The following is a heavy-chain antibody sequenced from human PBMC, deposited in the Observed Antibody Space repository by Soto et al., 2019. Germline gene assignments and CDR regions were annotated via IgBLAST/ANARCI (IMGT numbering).Heavy chain of an antibody. CDR2: ISDTGRDT. J-gene: IGHJ4*02. CDR3: ATSSERISLVTLGGLIPLGFDY. CDR1: GFTLNYYD. D-gene: IGHD3-16*01. Sequence: EAQLLESGGGLVQPGGSLRLSCVASGFTLNYYDVTWVRRAPGEGLDWVSTISDTGRDTYFGDSVRGRFSISRDKSRNAVYLQMHSLTVDDTALYYCATSSERISLVTLGGLIPLGFDYWGQGILVTVSS. V-gene: IGHV3-23*01.